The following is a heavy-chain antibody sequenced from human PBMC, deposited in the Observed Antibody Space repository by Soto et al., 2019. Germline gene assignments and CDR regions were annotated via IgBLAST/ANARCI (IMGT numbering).Heavy chain of an antibody. J-gene: IGHJ5*02. CDR3: ARQPYCSSTSYDPFSNWFDP. D-gene: IGHD2-2*01. V-gene: IGHV4-39*01. CDR1: GGSISSSSYY. CDR2: IYYSGST. Sequence: QLQLQESGPGLVKPSETLSLTCTVSGGSISSSSYYWCWIRQPPGKGLEWIGSIYYSGSTYYNPSLKSRGTISVDTSKTQFALKLSSVTAADTAVYYCARQPYCSSTSYDPFSNWFDPWGQGTLVNVSS.